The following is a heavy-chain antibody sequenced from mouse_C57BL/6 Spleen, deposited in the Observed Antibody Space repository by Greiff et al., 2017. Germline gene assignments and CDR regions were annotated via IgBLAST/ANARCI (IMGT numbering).Heavy chain of an antibody. CDR1: GFNIKNTY. CDR3: AREGDYDFIFAY. CDR2: IDPANGNT. D-gene: IGHD2-4*01. V-gene: IGHV14-3*01. J-gene: IGHJ3*01. Sequence: VHVKQSVAELVRPGASVKLSCTASGFNIKNTYMPWVKQRPEQGLEWIGRIDPANGNTKYAPKFQGKATITADTSSNTAYLQLSSLTSEDTAIYYCAREGDYDFIFAYWGQGTLVTVSA.